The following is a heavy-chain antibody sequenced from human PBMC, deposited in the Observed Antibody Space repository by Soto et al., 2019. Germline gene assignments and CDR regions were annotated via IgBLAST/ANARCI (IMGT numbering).Heavy chain of an antibody. Sequence: QVQLVQSGAEVKKPGSSVKVSCKASGGTFSSYAISWVRQAPGQGLEWVGGIIPIFGTANYAQKFQGRVTITADESTSTANMELSSLRSEDTAVYYCARSSYSSSSGIGWFDPWGQGTLVTVSS. V-gene: IGHV1-69*01. J-gene: IGHJ5*02. CDR1: GGTFSSYA. D-gene: IGHD6-6*01. CDR2: IIPIFGTA. CDR3: ARSSYSSSSGIGWFDP.